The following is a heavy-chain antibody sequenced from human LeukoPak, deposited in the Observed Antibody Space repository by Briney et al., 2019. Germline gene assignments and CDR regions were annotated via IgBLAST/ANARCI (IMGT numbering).Heavy chain of an antibody. CDR3: AKDRTIALDY. V-gene: IGHV3-21*01. CDR1: GFTFSSYS. CDR2: ISSRSSYI. D-gene: IGHD3-9*01. J-gene: IGHJ4*02. Sequence: PGGSLRLSCAASGFTFSSYSMNWVRQAPGKGLEWVSSISSRSSYIYYADSVKGRFTISRDNAKNSLYLQMNSLRAEDTAVYYCAKDRTIALDYWGQGTLVTVSS.